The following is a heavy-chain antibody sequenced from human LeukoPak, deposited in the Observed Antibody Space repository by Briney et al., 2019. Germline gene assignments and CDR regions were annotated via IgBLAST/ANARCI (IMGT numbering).Heavy chain of an antibody. J-gene: IGHJ4*02. Sequence: GGSLRLSCAASGFTFSYYWWCWVRQAPGKGLVWVSHITGDGSTTNYADSVKGRFTISRDNAKNTLYLQMNSLRVEDTAVYYCVRDWFGEHIWGQGTLVTVSS. D-gene: IGHD3-10*01. V-gene: IGHV3-74*01. CDR1: GFTFSYYW. CDR2: ITGDGSTT. CDR3: VRDWFGEHI.